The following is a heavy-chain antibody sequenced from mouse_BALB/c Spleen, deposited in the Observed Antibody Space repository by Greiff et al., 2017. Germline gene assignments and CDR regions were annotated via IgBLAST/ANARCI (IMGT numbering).Heavy chain of an antibody. D-gene: IGHD3-3*01. Sequence: VQLQQSGAELVRSGASVKLSCTASGFNIKDYYMHWVKQRPEQGLEWIGGIDPENGDTEYAPKFQGKATMTADTSSNTAYLQLSSLTSEDTAVYYCNPGQGYAMDYWGQGTSVTVSS. J-gene: IGHJ4*01. CDR3: NPGQGYAMDY. CDR1: GFNIKDYY. CDR2: IDPENGDT. V-gene: IGHV14-4*02.